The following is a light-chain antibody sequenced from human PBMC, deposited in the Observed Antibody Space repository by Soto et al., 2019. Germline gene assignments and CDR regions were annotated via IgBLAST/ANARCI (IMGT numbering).Light chain of an antibody. CDR2: DAS. V-gene: IGKV1-39*01. CDR1: QTISTY. CDR3: QQSDSTPYT. J-gene: IGKJ2*01. Sequence: DIQMTPSPSSLSASVGDRVTITCRARQTISTYLNGYQQKPGKAPRLLIYDASSLLSGVPSRFSGSGSGTDFTLTIASLQPEDFSTYYCQQSDSTPYTFGQGTKVEI.